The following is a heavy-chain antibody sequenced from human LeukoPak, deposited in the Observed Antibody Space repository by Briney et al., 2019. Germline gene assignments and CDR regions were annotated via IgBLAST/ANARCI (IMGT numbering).Heavy chain of an antibody. CDR3: GRGLHGVAPEDY. J-gene: IGHJ4*02. CDR2: INPNSGGT. Sequence: ASVKVSSKASGYTFTGYYMHWVRQAPGQGLEWMGWINPNSGGTNYAQKFQGRVTMTRDTSISTAYMELSRLRSDDTAVYYCGRGLHGVAPEDYWGQGTLVTVSS. D-gene: IGHD3-3*01. CDR1: GYTFTGYY. V-gene: IGHV1-2*02.